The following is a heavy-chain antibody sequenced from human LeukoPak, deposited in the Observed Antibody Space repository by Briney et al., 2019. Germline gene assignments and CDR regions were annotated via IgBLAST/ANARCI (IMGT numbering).Heavy chain of an antibody. J-gene: IGHJ5*02. CDR2: ISAYNGDT. CDR1: GYTFTSYG. CDR3: ARAPYCSGPSCPDDRAFDP. V-gene: IGHV1-18*01. Sequence: VASVKVSCKASGYTFTSYGISWVRQAAGQGLEWMGWISAYNGDTNYAQKLRGRVTMTTDTSTSTAYMELMSLRSHDTAVYYCARAPYCSGPSCPDDRAFDPWAQGTLVTVSS. D-gene: IGHD2-15*01.